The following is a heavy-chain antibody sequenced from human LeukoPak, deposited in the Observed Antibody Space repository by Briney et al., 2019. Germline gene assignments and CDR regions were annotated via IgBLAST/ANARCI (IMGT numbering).Heavy chain of an antibody. CDR1: GGPFSGYY. D-gene: IGHD3-10*01. CDR3: ARGVRGSYYYYYYMDV. J-gene: IGHJ6*03. V-gene: IGHV4-34*01. Sequence: SETLSLTCAVYGGPFSGYYWSWIRQPPGKGLEWIGEINHSGSTNYNPSLKSRVTISVDTSKNQFSLKLSSVTAADTAVYYCARGVRGSYYYYYYMDVWGKGTTVTVSS. CDR2: INHSGST.